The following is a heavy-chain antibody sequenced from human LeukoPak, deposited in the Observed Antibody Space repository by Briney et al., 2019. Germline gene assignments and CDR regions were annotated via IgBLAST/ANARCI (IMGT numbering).Heavy chain of an antibody. Sequence: SETLSLTCNVSGXSISNYYGTWIRQPPGKGLEWIGYIYYSGSTNYNPSLKSRVTISVDTSKNQFSLKLSSVTAADTAVYYCARRPTVTTFFDYWGQGMLVTVSS. D-gene: IGHD4-17*01. CDR3: ARRPTVTTFFDY. J-gene: IGHJ4*02. CDR1: GXSISNYY. V-gene: IGHV4-59*01. CDR2: IYYSGST.